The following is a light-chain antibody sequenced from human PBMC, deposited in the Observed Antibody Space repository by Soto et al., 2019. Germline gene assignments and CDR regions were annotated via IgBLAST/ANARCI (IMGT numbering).Light chain of an antibody. CDR3: QHCGGSST. V-gene: IGKV3-20*01. Sequence: EIVLTQSPGTLSLSRGERATLSCRASQSVSSGALAWYQQKPGQAPRLLIYGASTRATGISDRFSGSGSGTDFTLTISRLEPEDFAVYYCQHCGGSSTFGLGTKVDTK. CDR1: QSVSSGA. CDR2: GAS. J-gene: IGKJ1*01.